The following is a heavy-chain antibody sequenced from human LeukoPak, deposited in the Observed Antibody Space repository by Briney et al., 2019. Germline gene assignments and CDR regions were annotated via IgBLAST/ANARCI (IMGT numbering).Heavy chain of an antibody. CDR1: GFTVSSNY. J-gene: IGHJ3*02. Sequence: GGSLRLSCAASGFTVSSNYMSWVRQAPGKGLEWVSVIYSGGSTYYADSVKGRFTISRDNSKNTLYLQMNSLRAEDTAVYYCARVISGRPKRGAFDIWGQGTMVTVSS. CDR2: IYSGGST. V-gene: IGHV3-66*01. CDR3: ARVISGRPKRGAFDI. D-gene: IGHD6-19*01.